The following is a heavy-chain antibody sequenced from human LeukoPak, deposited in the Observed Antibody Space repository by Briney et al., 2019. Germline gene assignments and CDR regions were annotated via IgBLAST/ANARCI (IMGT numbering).Heavy chain of an antibody. CDR1: GFTLSTYA. CDR3: AKDRRPTVSGGYFDL. Sequence: PGGSLRLSCAASGFTLSTYAMSWVRQTPGKGLEWVAATSSSDAGTYHADSVRGRFTISRDNSKNTLYLQMNSLRAEDTALYYCAKDRRPTVSGGYFDLWGRGTLVIVSS. V-gene: IGHV3-23*01. D-gene: IGHD3-10*01. J-gene: IGHJ2*01. CDR2: TSSSDAGT.